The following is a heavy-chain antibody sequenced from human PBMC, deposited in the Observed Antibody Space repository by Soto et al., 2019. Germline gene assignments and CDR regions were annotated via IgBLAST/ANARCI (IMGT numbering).Heavy chain of an antibody. CDR1: GGTFSSYA. CDR3: ARDRQGYDILTGYYRTDAFDI. V-gene: IGHV1-69*01. D-gene: IGHD3-9*01. CDR2: IIPIFGTA. Sequence: QVQLVQSGAEVKKPGSSVKVSCKASGGTFSSYAISWVRQAPGQGLEWMGGIIPIFGTANYAQKFQGRVTITEDESTSTAYMELSSLRSEDTAVYYCARDRQGYDILTGYYRTDAFDIWGQGTMVTVSS. J-gene: IGHJ3*02.